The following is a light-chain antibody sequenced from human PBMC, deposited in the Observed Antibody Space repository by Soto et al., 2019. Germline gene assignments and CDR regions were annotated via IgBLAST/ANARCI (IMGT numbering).Light chain of an antibody. CDR3: QQYETFSGT. V-gene: IGKV3-15*01. CDR1: QSVSSN. Sequence: EIVLTQSPATLSVSPGERATLSCRASQSVSSNLAWYQQEPGQAPRLLIYDASALPRGVPSRFSGSGSGTKFTLTIASLQPEDFATYYCQQYETFSGTFGPGTKVDIK. J-gene: IGKJ1*01. CDR2: DAS.